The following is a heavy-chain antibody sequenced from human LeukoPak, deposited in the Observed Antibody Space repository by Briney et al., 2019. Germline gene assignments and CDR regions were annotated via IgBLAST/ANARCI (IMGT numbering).Heavy chain of an antibody. V-gene: IGHV4-61*09. CDR2: VFTTGVS. D-gene: IGHD1-26*01. CDR1: GGSISSGSYF. J-gene: IGHJ3*01. CDR3: ARAPVPEWELRLKGAFDR. Sequence: SQTLSLTCTVSGGSISSGSYFWSWIRQPAGKALEWIGHVFTTGVSTHNPSLSSRVSISLDTSKNQFSLSLSSVTAADTAIYYCARAPVPEWELRLKGAFDRWGQGTVVTVSS.